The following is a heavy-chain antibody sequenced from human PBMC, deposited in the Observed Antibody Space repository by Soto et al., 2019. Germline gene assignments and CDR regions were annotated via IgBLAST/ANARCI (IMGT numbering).Heavy chain of an antibody. CDR2: ISYDGTDK. D-gene: IGHD6-19*01. CDR3: AKDRSSGWLDY. CDR1: GFTFGSYA. J-gene: IGHJ4*02. V-gene: IGHV3-30*18. Sequence: GGSLRLSCAASGFTFGSYAMHWVRQAPGKGLEWVAVISYDGTDKYYADPVKGRFTISRDNSKNTLYLQMNSLSTEDMAVYFCAKDRSSGWLDYWGQGALVTVSS.